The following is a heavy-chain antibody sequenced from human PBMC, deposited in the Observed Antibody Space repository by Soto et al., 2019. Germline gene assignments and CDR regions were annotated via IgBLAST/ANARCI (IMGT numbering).Heavy chain of an antibody. J-gene: IGHJ4*02. D-gene: IGHD6-19*01. V-gene: IGHV3-30-3*01. CDR3: GEEALSRGWYGGGGYYFDY. CDR1: GFTFSSYA. CDR2: ISYDGSNK. Sequence: QVQLVESGGGVVQPGRSLRLSCAASGFTFSSYAMHWVRQAPGKGLEWVAVISYDGSNKYYADSVKGRFTISRDNSKTPLYLQRNGRGAEERVCYYWGEEALSRGWYGGGGYYFDYWGQGTLVTVSS.